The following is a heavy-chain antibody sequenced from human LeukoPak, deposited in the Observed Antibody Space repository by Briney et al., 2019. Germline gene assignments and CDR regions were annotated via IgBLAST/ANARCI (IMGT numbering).Heavy chain of an antibody. CDR1: GGSISSGGYY. CDR3: ARGPGDTAMVLNLYYFDY. J-gene: IGHJ4*02. D-gene: IGHD5-18*01. V-gene: IGHV4-31*03. Sequence: SETLSLTCTVSGGSISSGGYYWSWIRQHPGKGLEWIGYIYYSGSTYYNPSLKSRVTISVDTSKSQFSLKLSSVTAADTAVYYCARGPGDTAMVLNLYYFDYWGQGTLVTVSS. CDR2: IYYSGST.